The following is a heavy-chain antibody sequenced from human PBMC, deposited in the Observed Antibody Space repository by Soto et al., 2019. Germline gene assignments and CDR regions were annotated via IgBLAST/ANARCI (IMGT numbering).Heavy chain of an antibody. Sequence: ASVKVSCKASGYTFTSYYIHWVRQAPGHGLEWMGIINPSGGSTSYAQKFQGRVTMTRDTSTSTVYMELSSLRSEDTAVYYCASAQGYCSGGSCYPLSPSYYYYYMDVWGKGTTVTVSS. V-gene: IGHV1-46*03. D-gene: IGHD2-15*01. J-gene: IGHJ6*03. CDR3: ASAQGYCSGGSCYPLSPSYYYYYMDV. CDR1: GYTFTSYY. CDR2: INPSGGST.